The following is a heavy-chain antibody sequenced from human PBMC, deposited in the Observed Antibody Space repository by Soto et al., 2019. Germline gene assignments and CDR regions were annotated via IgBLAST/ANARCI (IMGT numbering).Heavy chain of an antibody. Sequence: EVQLVESGGGLVKPGGSLRLSCAASGFTFSSYSMNWVRQAPGKGLEWVSSISSSSSYIYYADSVKGRFTISRDNAKNSLYLQMNSLRAEDTAVYYCARDGYYDILTGHFGDWFDPWGQGTLVTVSS. CDR1: GFTFSSYS. CDR2: ISSSSSYI. J-gene: IGHJ5*02. CDR3: ARDGYYDILTGHFGDWFDP. V-gene: IGHV3-21*01. D-gene: IGHD3-9*01.